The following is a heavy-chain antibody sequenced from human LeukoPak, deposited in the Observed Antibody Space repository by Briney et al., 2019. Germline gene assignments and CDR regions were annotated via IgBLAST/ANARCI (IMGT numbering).Heavy chain of an antibody. D-gene: IGHD3/OR15-3a*01. Sequence: PGGSLRLSCAASGFTVSSNYMSWVRQAPGKGLEWVSVIYSGGSTYYADSVKGRFTISRDNSKNTLYLQMNSLRAEDTAVYYCARAGKDWLPRALDYWGQGTLVTVSS. CDR3: ARAGKDWLPRALDY. CDR1: GFTVSSNY. CDR2: IYSGGST. J-gene: IGHJ4*02. V-gene: IGHV3-53*01.